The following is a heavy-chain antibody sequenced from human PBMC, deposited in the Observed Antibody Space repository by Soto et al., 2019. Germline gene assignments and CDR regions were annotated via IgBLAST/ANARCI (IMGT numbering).Heavy chain of an antibody. J-gene: IGHJ4*02. Sequence: QVLLQESGPGLVKPSETLSLTCTVSGGSISSSSYYWGWIRQPPGKGLEWIGEIYHSGSTNYNPSLKSRVTISVDKSKNQFSLKLSSVTAADTAVYYCASGLSGWQRGYWGQGTLVTVSS. V-gene: IGHV4-39*07. D-gene: IGHD6-19*01. CDR1: GGSISSSSYY. CDR3: ASGLSGWQRGY. CDR2: IYHSGST.